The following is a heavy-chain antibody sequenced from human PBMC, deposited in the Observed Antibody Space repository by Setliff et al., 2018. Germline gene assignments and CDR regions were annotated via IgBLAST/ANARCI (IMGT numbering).Heavy chain of an antibody. CDR2: IGDNGKT. J-gene: IGHJ6*04. CDR3: ARGQASIFGVINNLDV. CDR1: VGSISGQF. D-gene: IGHD3-3*01. V-gene: IGHV4-59*11. Sequence: SETLSLTCTVSVGSISGQFWTWVRQAPGKGLDWIGYIGDNGKTEYNPSLKSRVTMSADTSKDQLSLKLTSVTAADTAVYFCARGQASIFGVINNLDVWGNGTTVTVSS.